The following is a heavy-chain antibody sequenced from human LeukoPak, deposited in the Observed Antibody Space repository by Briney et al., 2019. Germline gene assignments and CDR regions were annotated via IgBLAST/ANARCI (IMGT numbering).Heavy chain of an antibody. J-gene: IGHJ4*02. D-gene: IGHD2-2*01. CDR3: AREVRTSCDY. CDR1: GFTVSGNY. CDR2: ISSSSSYI. Sequence: GGSLRLSCAASGFTVSGNYMSWVRQAPGKGLEWVSSISSSSSYIYYADSVKGRFTISRDNAKNSLYLQMNSLRAEDTAVYYCAREVRTSCDYWGQGTLVTVSS. V-gene: IGHV3-21*01.